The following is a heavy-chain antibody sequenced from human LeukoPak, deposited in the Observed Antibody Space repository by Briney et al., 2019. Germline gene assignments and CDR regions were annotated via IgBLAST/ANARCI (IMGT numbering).Heavy chain of an antibody. CDR2: INPNSGGT. D-gene: IGHD2-15*01. V-gene: IGHV1-2*02. CDR1: GYTFTGNY. CDR3: ARDQPYCSGGSCFNWFDP. J-gene: IGHJ5*02. Sequence: ASVKVSCKASGYTFTGNYMHWVRQAPGQGLEWMGWINPNSGGTNYAQKFQGRVTMTRDTSISTAYMELSRLRSDDTAVYYCARDQPYCSGGSCFNWFDPWGQGTLVTVSS.